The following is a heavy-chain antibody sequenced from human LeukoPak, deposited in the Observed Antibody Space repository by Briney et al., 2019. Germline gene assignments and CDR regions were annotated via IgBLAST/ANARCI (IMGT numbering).Heavy chain of an antibody. CDR1: GYSFTSNW. CDR3: ARLTAVVTFDY. J-gene: IGHJ4*02. Sequence: GESLKISCKGSGYSFTSNWIGWVRQMPGKGLEWMGVIYPSDSDTRYSPSFQGQVTISADKSISTAYLQWRSLKVSDSATYYCARLTAVVTFDYWGQGTLVTVSS. V-gene: IGHV5-51*01. D-gene: IGHD4-23*01. CDR2: IYPSDSDT.